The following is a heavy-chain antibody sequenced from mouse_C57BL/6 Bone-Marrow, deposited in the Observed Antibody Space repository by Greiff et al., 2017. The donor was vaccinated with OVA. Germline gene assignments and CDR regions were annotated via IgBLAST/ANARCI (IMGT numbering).Heavy chain of an antibody. CDR1: GFNIKDDY. CDR2: IDPETGDT. V-gene: IGHV14-4*01. D-gene: IGHD2-1*01. Sequence: VQLQQSGAELVRPGASVKLSCTASGFNIKDDYMHWVKQRPEQGLEWIGWIDPETGDTEYASKFQGKATITADTSSNTAYLQLSSLTSEDTAVYYCTTIYYGNYGGYFDVWGTGTTVTVSS. J-gene: IGHJ1*03. CDR3: TTIYYGNYGGYFDV.